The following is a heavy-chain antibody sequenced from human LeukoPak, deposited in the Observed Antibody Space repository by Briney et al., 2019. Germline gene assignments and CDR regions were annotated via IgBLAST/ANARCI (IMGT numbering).Heavy chain of an antibody. CDR3: AREARISIFGVVFDP. D-gene: IGHD3-3*01. CDR2: IRQDGSQK. V-gene: IGHV3-7*01. J-gene: IGHJ5*02. CDR1: GVTFSSSW. Sequence: PGGSLRLSCAASGVTFSSSWMSWVRQAPGKGPEWVANIRQDGSQKYYVDSVKGRSTISRDNAKNSMYLQMNSLRAEDTAVYYCAREARISIFGVVFDPWGQGTLVTVSS.